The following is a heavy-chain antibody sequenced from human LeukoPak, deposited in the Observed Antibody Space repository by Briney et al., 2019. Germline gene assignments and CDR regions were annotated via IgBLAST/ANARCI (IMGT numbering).Heavy chain of an antibody. J-gene: IGHJ5*02. CDR1: GFTFSSYA. V-gene: IGHV3-23*01. Sequence: GGSLRLSCAASGFTFSSYAMSWVRQAPGKGLEWVSAISGSGGSTYYADSVKGRFTISRDNSKNTLYLQMNSLRAEDTAVYYCAKDEEGGVRATQFDPWGQGTLVTASS. D-gene: IGHD1-1*01. CDR2: ISGSGGST. CDR3: AKDEEGGVRATQFDP.